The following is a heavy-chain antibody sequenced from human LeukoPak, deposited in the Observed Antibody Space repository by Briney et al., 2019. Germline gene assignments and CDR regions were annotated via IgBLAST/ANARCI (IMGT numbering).Heavy chain of an antibody. CDR2: ISSNSSII. Sequence: GGSLRLSCAASGFTFISYGMNWVRQAPGKGLEWVSYISSNSSIIYYADSVMGRFTISRDNAKNLLYLQMNSLRDEDTAVYYCARGPRRGFYDSYYWGQGTLVTVSS. D-gene: IGHD3-22*01. J-gene: IGHJ4*02. CDR3: ARGPRRGFYDSYY. V-gene: IGHV3-48*02. CDR1: GFTFISYG.